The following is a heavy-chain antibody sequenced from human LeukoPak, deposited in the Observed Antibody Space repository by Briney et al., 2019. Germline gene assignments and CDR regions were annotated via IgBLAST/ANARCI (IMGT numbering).Heavy chain of an antibody. CDR2: ISSSSSYI. J-gene: IGHJ3*02. Sequence: GGSLRLSCAASGFTFSSYSMNWVRQAPGKGLEWVSSISSSSSYIYYADSVKGRSTISRDNAKNSLYLQMNSLRAEDTAVYYCASPGGFHDAFDIWGQGTMVTVSS. D-gene: IGHD1-26*01. V-gene: IGHV3-21*01. CDR3: ASPGGFHDAFDI. CDR1: GFTFSSYS.